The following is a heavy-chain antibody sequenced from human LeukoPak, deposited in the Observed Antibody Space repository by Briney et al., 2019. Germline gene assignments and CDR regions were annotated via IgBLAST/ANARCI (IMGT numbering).Heavy chain of an antibody. Sequence: SETLSLTCAVYGGSFSGYYWSWIRQPPGKGLEWTGEINHSGSTNYNPSLKSRVTISVDTSKNQFSLKLSSVTAADTAVYYCARGGNCSGGSCYLKDDAFDIWGQGTMVTVSS. J-gene: IGHJ3*02. CDR3: ARGGNCSGGSCYLKDDAFDI. CDR2: INHSGST. CDR1: GGSFSGYY. V-gene: IGHV4-34*01. D-gene: IGHD2-15*01.